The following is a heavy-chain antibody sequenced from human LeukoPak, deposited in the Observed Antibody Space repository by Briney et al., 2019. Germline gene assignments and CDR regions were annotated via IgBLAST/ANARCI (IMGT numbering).Heavy chain of an antibody. D-gene: IGHD2-2*01. CDR1: GYTFIAYY. CDR3: ARGMGVLVPAATRIDP. CDR2: INPNSGGT. Sequence: ASLKVSRKASGYTFIAYYVHWGGQAPGQGLEWMGWINPNSGGTNYAQKFPGRVTMTRATSISTAYMDLSRLRSDDTAVYYCARGMGVLVPAATRIDPWGQGALLTVSS. V-gene: IGHV1-2*02. J-gene: IGHJ5*02.